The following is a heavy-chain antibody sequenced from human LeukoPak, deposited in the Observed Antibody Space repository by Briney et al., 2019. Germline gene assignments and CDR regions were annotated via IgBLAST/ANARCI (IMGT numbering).Heavy chain of an antibody. D-gene: IGHD5-18*01. CDR2: IDSDGSST. CDR3: AREGYSYGSYFDY. CDR1: GFTFSSNW. Sequence: GGSLRLSCAASGFTFSSNWMHWVRQAPGKGLVWVSRIDSDGSSTSYADSVKGRFTISRDNAKNSLYLQMNSLRAEDTAVYYCAREGYSYGSYFDYWGQGTLVTVSS. J-gene: IGHJ4*02. V-gene: IGHV3-74*01.